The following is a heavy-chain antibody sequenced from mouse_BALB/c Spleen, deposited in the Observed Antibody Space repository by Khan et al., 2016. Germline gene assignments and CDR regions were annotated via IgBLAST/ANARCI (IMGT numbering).Heavy chain of an antibody. CDR3: ARDLNDDYYWYLDD. CDR2: ARNKANGYTT. J-gene: IGHJ1*01. V-gene: IGHV7-3*02. Sequence: EVELVESGGGLVQPGGSLRLSCTTSGFTFTDYYMSWVRQPPGEALEWLGFARNKANGYTTEYSASVKGRFTISRDNSQSILYLQMNTLRPEDSATYYCARDLNDDYYWYLDDWGAGTTVTVSS. CDR1: GFTFTDYY. D-gene: IGHD2-3*01.